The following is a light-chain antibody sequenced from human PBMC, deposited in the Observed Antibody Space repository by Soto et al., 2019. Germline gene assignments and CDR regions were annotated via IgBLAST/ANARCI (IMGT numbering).Light chain of an antibody. Sequence: EIGMTQSPATLSVSPGDRATLSCRASQSVRSNLAWYQQQPGQAPRLLIYGASTRAIGIPARFSGSGSGTEFTLTISSLQSEDFALYYCQQYNNWPRTFGQGTKLEIK. V-gene: IGKV3-15*01. CDR1: QSVRSN. J-gene: IGKJ2*01. CDR3: QQYNNWPRT. CDR2: GAS.